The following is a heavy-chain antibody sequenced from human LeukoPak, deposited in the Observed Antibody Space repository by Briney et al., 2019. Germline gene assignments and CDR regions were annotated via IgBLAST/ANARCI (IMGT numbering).Heavy chain of an antibody. CDR1: GYTLTELS. V-gene: IGHV1-24*01. Sequence: ASVKVSCTVSGYTLTELSMHWVRQTPGKGLEWMGGFDPEDGETIYAQKFQGRVTMTEDTSTDTAYMELSSLRSEDTAVYYCATAAMDDSSGYYYLYYWGQGTLVTVSS. CDR2: FDPEDGET. CDR3: ATAAMDDSSGYYYLYY. D-gene: IGHD3-22*01. J-gene: IGHJ4*02.